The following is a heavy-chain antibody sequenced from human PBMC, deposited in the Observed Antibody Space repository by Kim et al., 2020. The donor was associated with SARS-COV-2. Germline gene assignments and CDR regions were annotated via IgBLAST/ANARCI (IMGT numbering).Heavy chain of an antibody. J-gene: IGHJ1*01. CDR1: GYRFTDFY. Sequence: ASVKVSCKASGYRFTDFYIHWVRQAPGQGLEWMGRINPNTGGTKFAQKFQGRITMTRDTSISTAYMELSSLRSDDTAVYYCAPYSTSSNLEHWGQGTLLTVSS. CDR2: INPNTGGT. D-gene: IGHD6-6*01. CDR3: APYSTSSNLEH. V-gene: IGHV1-2*06.